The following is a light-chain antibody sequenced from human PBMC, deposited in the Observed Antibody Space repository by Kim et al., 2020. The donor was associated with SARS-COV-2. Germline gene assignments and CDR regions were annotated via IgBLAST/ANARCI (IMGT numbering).Light chain of an antibody. CDR3: NSRDSSGNHP. Sequence: SSELTQDPAVSVALGQTVRITCQGDSLRSYYASWYQQKPGQAPVLVIYGKNNRPSGIPDRFPGSSSGNTASLTITGAQAEDEADYYCNSRDSSGNHPFGG. CDR1: SLRSYY. J-gene: IGLJ2*01. V-gene: IGLV3-19*01. CDR2: GKN.